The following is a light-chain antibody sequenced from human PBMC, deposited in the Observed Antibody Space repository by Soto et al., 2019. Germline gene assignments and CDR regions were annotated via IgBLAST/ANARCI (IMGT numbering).Light chain of an antibody. CDR1: SLHSSYA. CDR2: LNSDGSH. CDR3: QTWGTGIRGV. J-gene: IGLJ3*02. V-gene: IGLV4-69*01. Sequence: QPVLTQSPSASASLGASVKLTCTLSSLHSSYAIAWHQQQPEKGPRYLMKLNSDGSHSKGDGIPDRFSGSSSGAERYLTISSLQSEDEADYYCQTWGTGIRGVFGGGTKVTVL.